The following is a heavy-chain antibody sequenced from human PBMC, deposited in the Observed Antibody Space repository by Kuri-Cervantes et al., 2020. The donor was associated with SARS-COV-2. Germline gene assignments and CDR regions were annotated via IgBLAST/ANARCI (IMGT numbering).Heavy chain of an antibody. CDR2: IDPTDSHT. CDR1: GYSFTSYW. D-gene: IGHD6-19*01. Sequence: ESLKISCMASGYSFTSYWITWVRQMPGEGLEWMGRIDPTDSHTYYSPSFQGHVTFSTDKTIATAYLRWSSLKASDTAMYFCARRVAGLKMFDLWGQGTPVTVSS. CDR3: ARRVAGLKMFDL. V-gene: IGHV5-10-1*01. J-gene: IGHJ5*02.